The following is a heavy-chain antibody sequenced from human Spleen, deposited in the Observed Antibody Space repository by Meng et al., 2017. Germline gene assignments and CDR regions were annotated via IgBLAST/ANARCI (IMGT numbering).Heavy chain of an antibody. Sequence: ASVKVSCKASGYNFIGYWIYWLRQAPGQGLEWIGWINPNGVCTNYARKFLGRVTVTRDTSTSTAYLEMNSLTYDDTAVYYCAVLEGGWGQGTLVTVSS. CDR1: GYNFIGYW. CDR3: AVLEGG. V-gene: IGHV1-2*07. J-gene: IGHJ4*02. D-gene: IGHD1-1*01. CDR2: INPNGVCT.